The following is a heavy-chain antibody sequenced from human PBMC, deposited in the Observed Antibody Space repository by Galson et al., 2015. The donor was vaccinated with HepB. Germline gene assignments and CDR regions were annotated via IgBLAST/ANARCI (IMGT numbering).Heavy chain of an antibody. D-gene: IGHD2-2*01. J-gene: IGHJ6*02. CDR2: IIPILGIA. CDR3: ARGYCSSTSCFYPLYGMDV. V-gene: IGHV1-69*04. Sequence: SVKVSCKASGGTFSSYAISWVRQAPGQGLEWMGRIIPILGIANYAQKFQGRVTITADKSPSTAYMELSSLRSEDTAVYYCARGYCSSTSCFYPLYGMDVWGQGTTVTVSS. CDR1: GGTFSSYA.